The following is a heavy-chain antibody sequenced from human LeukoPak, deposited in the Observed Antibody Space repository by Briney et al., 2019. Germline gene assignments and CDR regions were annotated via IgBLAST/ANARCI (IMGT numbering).Heavy chain of an antibody. V-gene: IGHV3-23*01. CDR1: GFTLGSYG. J-gene: IGHJ1*01. CDR2: ITPNADRT. CDR3: AIMHGYYDGSGYWVQ. D-gene: IGHD3-22*01. Sequence: GGSLRLYCAASGFTLGSYGMSWVRQAPGKGLEWVSFITPNADRTSYADSVEGRFTISRDNPRNTLYMQMNSLRDEDTALYYCAIMHGYYDGSGYWVQWGQGTLVTVSS.